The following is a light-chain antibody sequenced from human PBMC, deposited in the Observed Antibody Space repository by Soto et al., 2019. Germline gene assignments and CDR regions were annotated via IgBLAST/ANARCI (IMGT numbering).Light chain of an antibody. CDR3: QQYNNYWT. CDR1: QSISSW. Sequence: DIQMTQSPSTRSASVGDRFTITCRASQSISSWLAWYQQKPGKAPKLLIYDASSLESGVPSRFSGSGSATEFTLTISSLQPDDFATYYCQQYNNYWTFGQGTKVDIK. J-gene: IGKJ1*01. CDR2: DAS. V-gene: IGKV1-5*01.